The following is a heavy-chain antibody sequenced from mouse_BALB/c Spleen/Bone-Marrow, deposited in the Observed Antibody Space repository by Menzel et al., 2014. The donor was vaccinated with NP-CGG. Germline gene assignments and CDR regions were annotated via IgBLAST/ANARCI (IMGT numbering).Heavy chain of an antibody. D-gene: IGHD1-1*01. CDR1: GFTFSSFG. CDR3: ARSGSSSGYFDY. J-gene: IGHJ2*01. CDR2: ISSGSSTV. V-gene: IGHV5-17*02. Sequence: VQLKESGGGLVQPGGSRKLSCAASGFTFSSFGMHWVRQAPERGLEWVAYISSGSSTVYYADKVMGRFTISRDNPKNTLFLQMTSLRSEDTAMYYCARSGSSSGYFDYWGQGTTLTGSS.